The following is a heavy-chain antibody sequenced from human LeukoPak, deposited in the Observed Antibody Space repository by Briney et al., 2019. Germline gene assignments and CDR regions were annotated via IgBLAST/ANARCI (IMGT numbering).Heavy chain of an antibody. CDR1: GFTFDDYA. CDR3: AQDSLRYCSSTSCYQFDY. V-gene: IGHV3-9*01. D-gene: IGHD2-2*01. J-gene: IGHJ4*02. Sequence: GRSLRLSCAASGFTFDDYAMHWVRRAPGKGLEWVSGISWNSVSIGYADSVKGRFTISRDNAKNSLYLQMNSLRAEDTALYYCAQDSLRYCSSTSCYQFDYWGQGTLVTVSS. CDR2: ISWNSVSI.